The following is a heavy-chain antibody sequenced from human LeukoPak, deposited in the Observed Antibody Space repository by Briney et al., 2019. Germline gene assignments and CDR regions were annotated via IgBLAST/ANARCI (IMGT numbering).Heavy chain of an antibody. Sequence: GRSLRLSCVASGFNFSKNGMHWVRQAPGKGLEWVAGTWYDGSRKYYGDVVKGRFTISRDNSRNTLSLQMNSLRVEDTALYYCARDYQGSSSQFGEFDYWGQGTLVIVSS. CDR3: ARDYQGSSSQFGEFDY. CDR2: TWYDGSRK. V-gene: IGHV3-33*01. CDR1: GFNFSKNG. D-gene: IGHD3-10*01. J-gene: IGHJ4*02.